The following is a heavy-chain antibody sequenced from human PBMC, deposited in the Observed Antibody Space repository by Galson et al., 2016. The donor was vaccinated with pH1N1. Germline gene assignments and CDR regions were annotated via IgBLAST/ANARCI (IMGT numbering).Heavy chain of an antibody. Sequence: SGKVSCKASGATFNSYGIHWVRQAPGKGLEWMGDINPVLGTTNYAHRFQDRVTITAHDMELSGLRSEETAIYYCATFSSSSSWRSLDVWGPGTTVTVSS. CDR2: INPVLGTT. CDR3: ATFSSSSSWRSLDV. V-gene: IGHV1-69*13. D-gene: IGHD6-6*01. J-gene: IGHJ6*02. CDR1: GATFNSYG.